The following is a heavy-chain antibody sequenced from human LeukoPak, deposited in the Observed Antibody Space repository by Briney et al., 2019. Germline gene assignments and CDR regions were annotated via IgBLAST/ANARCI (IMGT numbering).Heavy chain of an antibody. CDR1: GFTFSSYG. D-gene: IGHD3-3*01. Sequence: PGGSLRLSCEAPGFTFSSYGMHWVRQAPGKGLEWVAVISSDGRSKWYADSVKGRFTISRDNSKNTLYLQMNSLRAEDTAVYYCAREGSITIFGVAFNAFDIWGQGTMVTVSS. CDR3: AREGSITIFGVAFNAFDI. J-gene: IGHJ3*02. V-gene: IGHV3-30*03. CDR2: ISSDGRSK.